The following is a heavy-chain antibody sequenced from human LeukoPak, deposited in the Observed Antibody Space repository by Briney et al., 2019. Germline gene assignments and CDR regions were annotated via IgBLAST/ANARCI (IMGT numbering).Heavy chain of an antibody. V-gene: IGHV3-48*03. CDR3: AKDSPLLTI. CDR2: IYSSGSDI. J-gene: IGHJ3*02. Sequence: GGSLRLFCAASGFTFSSYDMNWVRQAPGKGLEWVSHIYSSGSDIYYADSVKGRFTISRDNAKNSLYLQMNSLRAEDTATYYCAKDSPLLTIWGQGTMVTVSS. CDR1: GFTFSSYD.